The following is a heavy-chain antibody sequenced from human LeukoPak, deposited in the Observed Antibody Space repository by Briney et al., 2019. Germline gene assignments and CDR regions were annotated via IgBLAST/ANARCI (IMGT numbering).Heavy chain of an antibody. J-gene: IGHJ3*02. Sequence: GGSLRLSCAASGFTFSNAWMSWIRQAPGKGLEWVADVWFDGSKKYYADSVKGRFTISRDNSKNTLYLQMNSLRVEDTALYYCATSTTSHNGFDIWGQGTMVAVSS. D-gene: IGHD2-2*01. V-gene: IGHV3-33*03. CDR1: GFTFSNAW. CDR2: VWFDGSKK. CDR3: ATSTTSHNGFDI.